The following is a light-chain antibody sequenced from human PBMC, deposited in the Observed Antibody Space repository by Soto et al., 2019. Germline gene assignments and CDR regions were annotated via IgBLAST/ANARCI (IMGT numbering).Light chain of an antibody. V-gene: IGKV3-15*01. Sequence: EIVMTQSPATLSVSPGERATLSCRASQSVSSNLAWYQQKPGQAPRLLIYGASTRATGIPARFSGSGSGTEFTLTISSLQSEDFAVYYCRPEYTFGQGTKLEIK. CDR2: GAS. CDR1: QSVSSN. CDR3: RPEYT. J-gene: IGKJ2*01.